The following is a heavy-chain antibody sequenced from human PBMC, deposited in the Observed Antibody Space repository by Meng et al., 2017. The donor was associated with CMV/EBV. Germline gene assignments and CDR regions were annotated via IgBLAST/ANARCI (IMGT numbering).Heavy chain of an antibody. D-gene: IGHD2-2*01. V-gene: IGHV4-39*07. Sequence: SETLSLTCTVSGGSISSSSYYWGWIRQPPGKGLEWTGSIYYSGSTYYNPSLKSRVTISVDTSKNQFSLKLSSVTAADTAVYYCAISYCSSTSCYADWFDPWGQGTLVTVSS. CDR2: IYYSGST. J-gene: IGHJ5*02. CDR1: GGSISSSSYY. CDR3: AISYCSSTSCYADWFDP.